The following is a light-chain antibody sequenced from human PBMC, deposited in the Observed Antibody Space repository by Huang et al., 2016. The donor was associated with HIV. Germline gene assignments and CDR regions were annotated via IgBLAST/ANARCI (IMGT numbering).Light chain of an antibody. Sequence: QMSQSPSSVSASVGDRVTITCRASQGISSLLAWYQQKPGKAPKLLIYAASNLQSGVPSRFSGSGSGTDFTLTISSLQPEDFATYDCQQANSFPYTCGQGTKLEI. V-gene: IGKV1-12*01. J-gene: IGKJ2*01. CDR3: QQANSFPYT. CDR1: QGISSL. CDR2: AAS.